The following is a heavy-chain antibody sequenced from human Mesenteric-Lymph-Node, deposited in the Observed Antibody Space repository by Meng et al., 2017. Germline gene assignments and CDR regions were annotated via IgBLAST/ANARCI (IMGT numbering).Heavy chain of an antibody. CDR3: ARSGGDCSSTGCYYYFDY. V-gene: IGHV3-9*03. CDR2: ISWNSGSI. Sequence: GGSLRLSCAASGFTFDDYAMHWVRQAPGKGLEWVSGISWNSGSIGYADSVKGRFTISRDNAKNSLYLQMNSLRAEDMALYYCARSGGDCSSTGCYYYFDYWGQGTLVTVSS. CDR1: GFTFDDYA. D-gene: IGHD2-2*01. J-gene: IGHJ4*02.